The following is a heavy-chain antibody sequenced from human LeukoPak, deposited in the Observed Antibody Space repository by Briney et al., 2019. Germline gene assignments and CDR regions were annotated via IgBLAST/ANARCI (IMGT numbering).Heavy chain of an antibody. D-gene: IGHD6-19*01. J-gene: IGHJ4*02. V-gene: IGHV3-23*01. CDR1: GFTFSSYG. Sequence: GGSLRLSCAASGFTFSSYGMHWVRQAPGKGLEWVSAISGSGGSTYYADSVKGRFTISRDNSKNTLYLQMNSLRAEDTAVYYCAKGEGYSSGWYYFDYWGQGTLVTVSS. CDR2: ISGSGGST. CDR3: AKGEGYSSGWYYFDY.